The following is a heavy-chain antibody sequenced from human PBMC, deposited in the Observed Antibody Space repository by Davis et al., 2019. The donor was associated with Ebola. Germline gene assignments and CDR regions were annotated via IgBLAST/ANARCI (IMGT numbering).Heavy chain of an antibody. V-gene: IGHV5-51*01. CDR1: GYGFTNYW. CDR2: IFPDDSDA. CDR3: ASLRRTITGMDDGFDI. Sequence: GESLKISCKGSGYGFTNYWIGWVRQMPGKGLEWMGFIFPDDSDATYSPSFRGQVTISADKSFKTAFLQWTSLKASDTAMYYCASLRRTITGMDDGFDIWGQGTMVTVSS. D-gene: IGHD2-8*02. J-gene: IGHJ3*02.